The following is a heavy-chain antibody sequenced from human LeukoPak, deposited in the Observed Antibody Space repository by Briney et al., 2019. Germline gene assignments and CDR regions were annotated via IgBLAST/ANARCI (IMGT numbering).Heavy chain of an antibody. CDR2: INPSGGST. Sequence: ASVKVSCKASGYTFTNYYIHWVRQAPGQGLEWMGIINPSGGSTSYAQKFQGRVTMTRDTSTSTVYMELSSLRSEDTAVYYCARAYNAYYYDSSGYSPWDYWGQGTLVTVSS. V-gene: IGHV1-46*01. D-gene: IGHD3-22*01. CDR3: ARAYNAYYYDSSGYSPWDY. J-gene: IGHJ4*02. CDR1: GYTFTNYY.